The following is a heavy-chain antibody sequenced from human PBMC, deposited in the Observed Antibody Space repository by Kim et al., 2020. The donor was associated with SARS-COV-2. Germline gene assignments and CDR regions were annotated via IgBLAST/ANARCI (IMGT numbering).Heavy chain of an antibody. D-gene: IGHD1-26*01. CDR1: GYTFTGYY. CDR3: ATSRSGATAGDDAFDI. V-gene: IGHV1-2*04. J-gene: IGHJ3*02. CDR2: INPDSGGT. Sequence: ASVKVSCKASGYTFTGYYMHWVRQAPGQGLEWMGWINPDSGGTNYAQKFQGWVTMTRDTSITTAYLELSRLTSDDTAVYYCATSRSGATAGDDAFDIWGQGTMVTVSS.